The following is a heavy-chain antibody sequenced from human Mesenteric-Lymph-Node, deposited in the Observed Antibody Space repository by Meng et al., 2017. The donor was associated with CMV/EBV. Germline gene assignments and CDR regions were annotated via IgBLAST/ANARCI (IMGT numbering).Heavy chain of an antibody. Sequence: GGSLRLSCAASGFTFSSYSMNWVRQAPGKGLEWVSSISSSSSYIYYADSVKGRFTISRDNAKNSLYLQMNSLRAEDTAVCYCARDPEYSSGRDYYYYYGMDVWGQGTTVTVSS. CDR2: ISSSSSYI. V-gene: IGHV3-21*01. CDR1: GFTFSSYS. D-gene: IGHD6-19*01. CDR3: ARDPEYSSGRDYYYYYGMDV. J-gene: IGHJ6*02.